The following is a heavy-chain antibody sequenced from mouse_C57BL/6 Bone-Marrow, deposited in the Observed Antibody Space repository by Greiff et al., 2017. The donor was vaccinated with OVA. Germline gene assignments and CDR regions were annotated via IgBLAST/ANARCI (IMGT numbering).Heavy chain of an antibody. J-gene: IGHJ4*01. CDR2: IDPENGDT. CDR3: TIVLRSYAMDY. CDR1: GFNIKDDY. Sequence: EVQLQQSGAELVRPGASVKLSCTASGFNIKDDYMHWVKQRPEQGLEWIGWIDPENGDTEYASKFQGKATITADTSSNTAYLQLSSLTSEGNAVYYCTIVLRSYAMDYWGQGTSVTVSA. D-gene: IGHD1-1*01. V-gene: IGHV14-4*01.